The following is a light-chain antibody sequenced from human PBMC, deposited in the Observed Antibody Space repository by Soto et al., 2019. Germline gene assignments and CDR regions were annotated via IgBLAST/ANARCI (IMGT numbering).Light chain of an antibody. CDR2: DAS. Sequence: ENVFAQSPTNLSLSPGERATLPRRASQSVSSYLAWYQQKPGQAPRLLIYDASNRATGIPARFSGSGSGTDFTLTISSLQPEDFATYYCQQHGQWPITFGQGTRLEIK. CDR1: QSVSSY. CDR3: QQHGQWPIT. V-gene: IGKV3-11*01. J-gene: IGKJ5*01.